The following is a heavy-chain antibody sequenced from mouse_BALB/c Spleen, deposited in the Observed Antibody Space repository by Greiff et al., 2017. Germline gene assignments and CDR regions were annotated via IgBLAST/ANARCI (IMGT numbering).Heavy chain of an antibody. CDR3: ARSGGITTRGWFAY. V-gene: IGHV1-14*01. CDR1: GYTFTSYV. Sequence: EVQLQQSGPELVKPGASVKMSCKASGYTFTSYVMHWVKQKPGQGLEWIGYINPYNDGTKYNEKFKGKATLTSDKSSSTAYMELSSLTSEDSAVYYCARSGGITTRGWFAYWGQGTLVTVSA. CDR2: INPYNDGT. J-gene: IGHJ3*01. D-gene: IGHD2-4*01.